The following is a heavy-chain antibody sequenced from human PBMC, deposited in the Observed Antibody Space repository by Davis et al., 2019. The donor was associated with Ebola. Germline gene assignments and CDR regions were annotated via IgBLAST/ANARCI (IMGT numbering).Heavy chain of an antibody. J-gene: IGHJ3*02. V-gene: IGHV4-39*01. Sequence: PGGSLRLSCTVSGGSISSNTYYWGWIRQPPGKGLEWIGSIYYSGSTNYNPSPKSRVTISVDTSKNQFSLKLSSVTAADTAVYYCARGIDIWGQGTMVTVSS. CDR2: IYYSGST. CDR1: GGSISSNTYY. CDR3: ARGIDI.